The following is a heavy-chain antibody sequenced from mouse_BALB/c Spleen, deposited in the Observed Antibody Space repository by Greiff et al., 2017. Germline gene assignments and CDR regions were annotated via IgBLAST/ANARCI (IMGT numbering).Heavy chain of an antibody. CDR3: ARDYGNYVNYWYFDV. CDR1: GFTFSSFG. D-gene: IGHD2-1*01. Sequence: VQLQQSGGGLVQPGGSRKLSCAASGFTFSSFGMHWVRQAPEKGLEWVAYISSGSSTIYYADTVKGRFTISRDNPKNTLFLQMTSLRSEDTAMYYCARDYGNYVNYWYFDVWGAGTTVTVSS. J-gene: IGHJ1*01. CDR2: ISSGSSTI. V-gene: IGHV5-17*02.